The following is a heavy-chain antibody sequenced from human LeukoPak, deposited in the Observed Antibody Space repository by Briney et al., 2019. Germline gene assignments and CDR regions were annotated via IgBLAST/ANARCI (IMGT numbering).Heavy chain of an antibody. Sequence: KPSETLSPTCAVSGGSISSGGYSWSWIRQPPGKGLEWIGYIYYSGSTYYNPSLKSRVTISVDTSKNQFSLKLSSVTAADTAVYYCARGVSSGDCFGPWGQGTLVTVSS. V-gene: IGHV4-30-4*07. CDR3: ARGVSSGDCFGP. CDR2: IYYSGST. CDR1: GGSISSGGYS. J-gene: IGHJ5*02. D-gene: IGHD3-10*01.